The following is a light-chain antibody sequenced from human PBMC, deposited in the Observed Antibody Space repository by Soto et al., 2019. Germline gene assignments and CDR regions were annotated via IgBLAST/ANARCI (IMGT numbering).Light chain of an antibody. V-gene: IGKV4-1*01. Sequence: DIVMTQSPDSLAVSLGERATINCKSSQSVLYSSNNKNYLAWYQQKPGQPPKLLIYWASTRESGVPDRFSGSGSGTDSTLTLSSPQAEDVAVYYCPKYYSTPPVTFGQGTKLEIK. CDR3: PKYYSTPPVT. J-gene: IGKJ2*01. CDR1: QSVLYSSNNKNY. CDR2: WAS.